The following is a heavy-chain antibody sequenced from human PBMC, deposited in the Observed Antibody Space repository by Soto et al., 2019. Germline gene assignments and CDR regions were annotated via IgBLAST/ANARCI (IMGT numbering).Heavy chain of an antibody. Sequence: QVQLQQWGAGLLKPSETLSLTCAVYGGSFSGYYWSWIRQPPGKGLEWIGEINHSGSTNYNPSLKSPVTLSGDTSKDQFSLKLSFVTAADPAVYYWAGGGRDGYTGWGQGTLVTVSS. D-gene: IGHD5-12*01. V-gene: IGHV4-34*01. CDR2: INHSGST. CDR3: AGGGRDGYTG. J-gene: IGHJ4*02. CDR1: GGSFSGYY.